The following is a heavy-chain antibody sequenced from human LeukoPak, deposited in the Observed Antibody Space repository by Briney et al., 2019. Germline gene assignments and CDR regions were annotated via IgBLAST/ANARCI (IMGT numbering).Heavy chain of an antibody. CDR3: ARQVGLGYSYAPGYGFDI. V-gene: IGHV5-51*01. CDR1: GYSFTSYW. Sequence: GESLKISCKGSGYSFTSYWIGWVRQRPGKGLEWMGIIYPGDSDTRYSPSFQGQVTISADKSISTAYLQWSSLRASDTAMYYCARQVGLGYSYAPGYGFDIWGQGTVVTVSS. D-gene: IGHD5-18*01. CDR2: IYPGDSDT. J-gene: IGHJ3*02.